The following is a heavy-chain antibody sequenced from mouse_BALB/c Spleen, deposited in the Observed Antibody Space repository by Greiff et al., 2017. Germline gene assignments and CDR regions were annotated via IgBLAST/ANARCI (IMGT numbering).Heavy chain of an antibody. D-gene: IGHD1-1*01. CDR3: TSPYYYGSSYAMDY. CDR2: IRLKSNNYAT. V-gene: IGHV6-6*02. Sequence: EVKLMESGGGLVQPGGSMKLSCVASGFTFSNYWMNWVRQSPEKGLEWVAEIRLKSNNYATHYAESVKGRFTISRDDSKSSVYLQMNNLRAEDTGIYYCTSPYYYGSSYAMDYWGQGTSVTVSS. J-gene: IGHJ4*01. CDR1: GFTFSNYW.